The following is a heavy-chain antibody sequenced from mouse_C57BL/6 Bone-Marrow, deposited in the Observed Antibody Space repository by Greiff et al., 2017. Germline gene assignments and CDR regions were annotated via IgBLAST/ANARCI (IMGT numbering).Heavy chain of an antibody. J-gene: IGHJ1*03. Sequence: VQRVESGAELVKPGASVKMSCKASGYTFTSYWITWVKQRPGQGLEWIGDIYPGSGSTNYNEKFKSKATLTVDTSSSTAYMQLSSLTSEDSAVYYCANNWYFDDWGTGTTVTVSS. CDR2: IYPGSGST. V-gene: IGHV1-55*01. CDR1: GYTFTSYW. CDR3: ANNWYFDD.